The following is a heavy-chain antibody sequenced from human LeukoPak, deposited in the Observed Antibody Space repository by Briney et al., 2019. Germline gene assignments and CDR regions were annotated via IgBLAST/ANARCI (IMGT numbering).Heavy chain of an antibody. V-gene: IGHV4-59*01. J-gene: IGHJ6*03. CDR3: ARVKYGDYYYYYMDV. CDR1: GGSISSYY. D-gene: IGHD4-17*01. CDR2: IYYSGST. Sequence: SETLSLTCTVSGGSISSYYWSWIRQPPGKGLEWIGYIYYSGSTNYNPSLKSRVTTSVDTSKNQFSLKLSSVTAADTAVYYCARVKYGDYYYYYMDVWGKGTTVTVSS.